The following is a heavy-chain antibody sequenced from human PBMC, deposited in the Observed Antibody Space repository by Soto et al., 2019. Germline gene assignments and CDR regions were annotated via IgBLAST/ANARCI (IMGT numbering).Heavy chain of an antibody. D-gene: IGHD5-18*01. J-gene: IGHJ4*02. Sequence: PGGSLRLSCAASGFTFSSYAMSWARQAPGKGLEWVSAISGSGGSTYYADSVKGRFTISRDNSKNTLYLQMNSLRAEDTAVYYCAKVLSYGYGGDYWGQGTLVTVSS. CDR1: GFTFSSYA. CDR3: AKVLSYGYGGDY. V-gene: IGHV3-23*01. CDR2: ISGSGGST.